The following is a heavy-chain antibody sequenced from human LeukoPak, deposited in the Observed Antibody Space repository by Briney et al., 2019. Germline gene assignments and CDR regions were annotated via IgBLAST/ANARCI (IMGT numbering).Heavy chain of an antibody. CDR2: ISSSSSYI. J-gene: IGHJ3*02. Sequence: GGSLRLSCAASGFTFSSYSMNWVRQAPGKGLEWVSSISSSSSYIYYADSVKGRFTISRDNAKNSLYLQMNSLRAEDTAVYYCARDQSFTVPELDAFDIWGQGTMVTVSS. D-gene: IGHD1-7*01. CDR3: ARDQSFTVPELDAFDI. V-gene: IGHV3-21*01. CDR1: GFTFSSYS.